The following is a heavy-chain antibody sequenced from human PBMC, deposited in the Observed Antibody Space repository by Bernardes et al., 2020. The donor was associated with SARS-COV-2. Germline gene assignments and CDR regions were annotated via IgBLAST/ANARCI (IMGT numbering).Heavy chain of an antibody. Sequence: GGSLRLSCAASGFTFSSYGMHWVRQAPGKGLEWVAVISYDGSNKYYADSVKGRFTISRDNSKNTLYLQMNSLRAEDTAVYYCAKDSGSWLGYWGQGTLVTVSS. V-gene: IGHV3-30*18. D-gene: IGHD1-26*01. CDR2: ISYDGSNK. CDR3: AKDSGSWLGY. CDR1: GFTFSSYG. J-gene: IGHJ4*02.